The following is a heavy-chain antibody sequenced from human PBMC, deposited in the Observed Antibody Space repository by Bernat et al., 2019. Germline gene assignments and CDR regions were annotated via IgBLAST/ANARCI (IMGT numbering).Heavy chain of an antibody. CDR1: GFTFSDYY. CDR3: ARENWGYFDY. J-gene: IGHJ4*02. CDR2: ISSSSTYT. V-gene: IGHV3-11*06. D-gene: IGHD7-27*01. Sequence: QVQLVESGGGLVKPGGSLRLSCAASGFTFSDYYMSWIRQAPGKGLGWVSDISSSSTYTNNADSVKGRFTISRDNAKNSLYLQMNSLRAEDTAVYYCARENWGYFDYWGQGTLVTVSS.